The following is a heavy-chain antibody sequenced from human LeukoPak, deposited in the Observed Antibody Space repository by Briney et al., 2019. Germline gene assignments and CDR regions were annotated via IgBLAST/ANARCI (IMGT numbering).Heavy chain of an antibody. J-gene: IGHJ6*03. D-gene: IGHD2-2*01. CDR3: ARQCSSTVPHYYYYMDV. V-gene: IGHV4-38-2*01. Sequence: ASETLSLTCAVSGYSISSGYYWGWIRQPPGKGLEWIGSIYHSGSTYYNPSLKSRVTISVDTSKNQFSLKLSSVTAADTAVYYCARQCSSTVPHYYYYMDVWGKGTTVTVSS. CDR1: GYSISSGYY. CDR2: IYHSGST.